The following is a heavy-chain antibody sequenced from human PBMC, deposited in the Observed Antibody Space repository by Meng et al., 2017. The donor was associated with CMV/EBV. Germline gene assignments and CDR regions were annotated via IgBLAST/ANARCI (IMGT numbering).Heavy chain of an antibody. V-gene: IGHV3-53*01. CDR2: IYSGGST. Sequence: GESLKISCAASGFTFSDYYMSWVRQAPGKGLEWVSVIYSGGSTYYADSVKGRFTISRDNSKNTLYLQMNSLRAEDTAVYYCARDYSAQGYGMDVWGQGTTVTVSS. CDR3: ARDYSAQGYGMDV. D-gene: IGHD6-13*01. J-gene: IGHJ6*02. CDR1: GFTFSDYY.